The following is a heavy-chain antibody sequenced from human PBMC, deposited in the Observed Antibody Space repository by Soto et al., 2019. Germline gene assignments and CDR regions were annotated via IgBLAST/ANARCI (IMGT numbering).Heavy chain of an antibody. J-gene: IGHJ6*03. V-gene: IGHV4-39*01. Sequence: SETLSLTCTVSGGSISSSSYYWGWIRQPPGKGLEWIGSIYYSGSTYYHPSLKSRVTISVDTSKNQFSLKLSSVTAADTAVYYCARHLGLHLGELSLRYYYYYMDVWGKGTTVTVSS. CDR3: ARHLGLHLGELSLRYYYYYMDV. D-gene: IGHD3-16*02. CDR1: GGSISSSSYY. CDR2: IYYSGST.